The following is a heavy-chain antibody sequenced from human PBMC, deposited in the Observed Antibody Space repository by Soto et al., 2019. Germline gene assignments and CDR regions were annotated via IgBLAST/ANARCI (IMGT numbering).Heavy chain of an antibody. V-gene: IGHV1-46*01. J-gene: IGHJ4*02. Sequence: GASVKVSCKASGYTFTSYGISWVRQAPGQGLEWMGIINPSGGSTSYAQKFQGRVTMTRDTSTSTVYMELSSLRAEDTAVYYCARDRIAAAGTGGFDYWGQGTLVTVSS. CDR2: INPSGGST. CDR3: ARDRIAAAGTGGFDY. CDR1: GYTFTSYG. D-gene: IGHD6-13*01.